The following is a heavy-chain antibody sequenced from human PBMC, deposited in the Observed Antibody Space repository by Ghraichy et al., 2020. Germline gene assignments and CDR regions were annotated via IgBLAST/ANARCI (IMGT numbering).Heavy chain of an antibody. D-gene: IGHD2-2*01. V-gene: IGHV3-23*01. J-gene: IGHJ6*02. Sequence: GGSLRLSCAASSFTFANFAMSWVRQAPGKGLEWVSGISGTGATTYYADSVKGRVTISRDNSKNMLFLQMNSLGAEDTAVYYCAHFPAAMVYYRSVTDVWGQGTTVTVSS. CDR1: SFTFANFA. CDR3: AHFPAAMVYYRSVTDV. CDR2: ISGTGATT.